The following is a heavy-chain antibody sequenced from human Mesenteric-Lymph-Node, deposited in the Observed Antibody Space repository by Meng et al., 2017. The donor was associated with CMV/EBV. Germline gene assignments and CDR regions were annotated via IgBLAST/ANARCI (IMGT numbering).Heavy chain of an antibody. Sequence: GESLKISCAASGFIFPTYAMHWVRRPPGKGLEWVAVISYDGSNKYCADSVNGRFTISRDNSRNTLYLQMSTLRAEDTAIYYCVRDPYCSGGACYSLDARDVFNIWGQGTMVTVSS. J-gene: IGHJ3*02. CDR2: ISYDGSNK. CDR1: GFIFPTYA. D-gene: IGHD2-15*01. CDR3: VRDPYCSGGACYSLDARDVFNI. V-gene: IGHV3-30*04.